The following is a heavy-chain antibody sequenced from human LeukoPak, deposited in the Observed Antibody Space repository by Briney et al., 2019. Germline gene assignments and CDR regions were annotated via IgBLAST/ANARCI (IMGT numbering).Heavy chain of an antibody. D-gene: IGHD3-3*01. CDR3: AKPLYKTFWRSNGY. CDR2: INPNSGGT. J-gene: IGHJ4*02. V-gene: IGHV1-2*02. Sequence: ASVKVSCKASGGTFSSYAISWVRQAPGQGLEWMGWINPNSGGTNYAQKFQGRVTMTRDTSISTAYMELSRLRSDDTAVYYCAKPLYKTFWRSNGYWGQGTLVTVSS. CDR1: GGTFSSYA.